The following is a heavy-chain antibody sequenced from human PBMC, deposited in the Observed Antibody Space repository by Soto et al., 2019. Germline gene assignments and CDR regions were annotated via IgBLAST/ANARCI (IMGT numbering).Heavy chain of an antibody. CDR3: ARFVVVPAAISGMDV. D-gene: IGHD2-2*02. CDR1: GFTFSSYW. J-gene: IGHJ6*02. CDR2: IKQDGSEK. V-gene: IGHV3-7*01. Sequence: RILSCAASGFTFSSYWMSWVRQAPGKGLEWVANIKQDGSEKYYVDSVKGRFTISRDNAKNSLYLQMNSLRAEDTAVYYCARFVVVPAAISGMDVWGQGTTVTVSS.